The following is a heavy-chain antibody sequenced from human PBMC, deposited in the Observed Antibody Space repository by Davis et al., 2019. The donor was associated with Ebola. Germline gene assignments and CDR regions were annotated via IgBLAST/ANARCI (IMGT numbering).Heavy chain of an antibody. CDR2: ISSSSSTI. CDR1: GFTFSSYS. CDR3: ACTIFGVASKFDY. V-gene: IGHV3-48*02. Sequence: GESLKISCAASGFTFSSYSMNWVRQAPGKGLEWVAYISSSSSTIFYADSVKGRFTISRDNAKNSLHLLMNSLRDEDTAVYYCACTIFGVASKFDYWGQGTLVTVSS. J-gene: IGHJ4*02. D-gene: IGHD3-3*01.